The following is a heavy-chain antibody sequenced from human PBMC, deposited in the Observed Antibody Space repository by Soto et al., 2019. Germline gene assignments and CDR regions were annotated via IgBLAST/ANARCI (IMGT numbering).Heavy chain of an antibody. CDR2: ISGSGGST. V-gene: IGHV3-23*01. CDR1: GFTFSSYA. Sequence: EVQLLESGGGLVQPGGSLRLSCAASGFTFSSYAMSWVRQAPGKGLEWVSAISGSGGSTYYADSVKGRFTISRDNSKTTLYLQMNSLRAEDTAVYYCAKGPRDYGDYERSAFDIWGQGTMVTVSS. J-gene: IGHJ3*02. CDR3: AKGPRDYGDYERSAFDI. D-gene: IGHD4-17*01.